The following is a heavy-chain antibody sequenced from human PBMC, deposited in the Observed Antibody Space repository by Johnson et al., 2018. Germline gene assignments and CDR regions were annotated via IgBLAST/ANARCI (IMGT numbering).Heavy chain of an antibody. J-gene: IGHJ3*02. V-gene: IGHV3-33*01. Sequence: VQLVESVGVVVQPGRSLRLSCAASGFTFSSYGMHLVRQAPGKGLEWVAFIWSDARDQKYAESVKGRFTISRDNSQNTLYLQMNSLRAEDKAVYYCARRSIALTGNDAFDMWGQGTMVTVSS. CDR3: ARRSIALTGNDAFDM. CDR1: GFTFSSYG. CDR2: IWSDARDQ. D-gene: IGHD3-9*01.